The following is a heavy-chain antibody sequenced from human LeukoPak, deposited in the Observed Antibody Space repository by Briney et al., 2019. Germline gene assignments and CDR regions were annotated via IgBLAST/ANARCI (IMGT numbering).Heavy chain of an antibody. CDR1: GLSFNTYA. Sequence: GGSLRLSCVDSGLSFNTYAMHWVRQAPGKGLEWVAAISYDGSYTYYRDSVRGRFTISRDNSKNTMYLQMNSLRAEDTAMYYCAGALAVWGKGTTVTVSS. CDR3: AGALAV. V-gene: IGHV3-30*04. J-gene: IGHJ6*04. CDR2: ISYDGSYT.